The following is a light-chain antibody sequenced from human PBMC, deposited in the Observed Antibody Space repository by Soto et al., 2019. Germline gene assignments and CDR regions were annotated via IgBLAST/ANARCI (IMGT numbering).Light chain of an antibody. Sequence: QSALTQPRSVSGSPGQSVTISCTGTSSDVGANKYVSWYQQHPGRAPKLIIYDVTERPSGVPDRFSGSKSGNTASLTMSGLQPDDEAEYYCCSYAGSSYVFGTGTKVTVL. V-gene: IGLV2-11*01. CDR3: CSYAGSSYV. J-gene: IGLJ1*01. CDR1: SSDVGANKY. CDR2: DVT.